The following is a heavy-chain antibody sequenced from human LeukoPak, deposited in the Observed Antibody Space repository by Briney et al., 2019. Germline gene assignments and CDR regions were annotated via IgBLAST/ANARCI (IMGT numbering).Heavy chain of an antibody. CDR1: GFTFSSYG. CDR3: AKGGCGGDCYYYFDY. CDR2: IWYDGSNK. D-gene: IGHD2-21*02. J-gene: IGHJ4*02. V-gene: IGHV3-33*06. Sequence: GGSLRLSCAASGFTFSSYGMHWVRRAPGKGLEWVAVIWYDGSNKYYADSVKGRFTISRDNSKNTLYLQMNSLRAEDTAVYYCAKGGCGGDCYYYFDYWAREPWSPSPQ.